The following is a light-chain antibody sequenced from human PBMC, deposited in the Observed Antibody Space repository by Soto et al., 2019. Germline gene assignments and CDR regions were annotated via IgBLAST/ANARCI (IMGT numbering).Light chain of an antibody. CDR3: SSYTIIATLVV. Sequence: QSALTQPASVSGSPGQSITISCTGTSSDVGGHNFVSWYQQHPGKAPKLIIYEVSNRPSGVSNRFSGSKSGNTAALTISGRQTEDEADYYCSSYTIIATLVVFGGGTELTVL. V-gene: IGLV2-14*01. CDR1: SSDVGGHNF. J-gene: IGLJ2*01. CDR2: EVS.